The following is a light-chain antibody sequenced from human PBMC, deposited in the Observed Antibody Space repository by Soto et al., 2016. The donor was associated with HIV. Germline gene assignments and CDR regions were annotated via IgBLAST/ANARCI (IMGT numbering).Light chain of an antibody. Sequence: AIQMTQSPSSLSASVGDRVTITCRASQAIRNDLGWYQQKAGKAPKLLIYAASSLQSGVPSRFSGSGSGTDFTLTISSLQPEDFATYYCLHDYTYPRTFGQGTRVEIK. J-gene: IGKJ1*01. CDR1: QAIRND. CDR3: LHDYTYPRT. CDR2: AAS. V-gene: IGKV1-6*01.